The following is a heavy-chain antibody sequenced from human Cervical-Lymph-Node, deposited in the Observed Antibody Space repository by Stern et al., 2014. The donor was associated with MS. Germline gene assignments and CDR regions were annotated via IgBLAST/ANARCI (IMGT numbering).Heavy chain of an antibody. CDR1: GFTFNSYT. CDR3: ARDRASSRAGGGMDV. V-gene: IGHV3-30*11. CDR2: ISYDGDNI. D-gene: IGHD6-6*01. Sequence: QVQLVESGGGVVQPGRSLRLSCAASGFTFNSYTMHWVRQAPGKGLEWVAVISYDGDNIYYAESVKGRFTISRENSKNTLSLQMNSLRVDDTAIYYCARDRASSRAGGGMDVWGQGTTVTVSS. J-gene: IGHJ6*02.